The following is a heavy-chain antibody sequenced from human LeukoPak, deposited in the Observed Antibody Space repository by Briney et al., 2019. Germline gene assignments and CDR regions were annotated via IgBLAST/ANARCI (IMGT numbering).Heavy chain of an antibody. D-gene: IGHD6-13*01. V-gene: IGHV4-4*07. CDR3: ARVAAALEDNWFDP. Sequence: SETLSLTCTVSGGSISSYYWSWIRQPAGKGLEWIGRIYTSGSTNYNPSLKSRVTMSVDTSKNQFSLKLSSVTAADTAVYYCARVAAALEDNWFDPWGQGTLVTVSS. CDR1: GGSISSYY. CDR2: IYTSGST. J-gene: IGHJ5*02.